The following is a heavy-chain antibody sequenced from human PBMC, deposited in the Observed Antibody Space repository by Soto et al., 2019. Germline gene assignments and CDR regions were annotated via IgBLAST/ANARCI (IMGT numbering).Heavy chain of an antibody. D-gene: IGHD6-13*01. Sequence: PGESLKISGKGSGYSFTSYWISWVRQMPGKGVEWMGRIDPSDSYTNYSPSFQGHVTISADKSISTAYLQWSSLKASDTAMYYCARHLSPYSSSFAAWGQGTLVTAPQ. J-gene: IGHJ5*02. V-gene: IGHV5-10-1*01. CDR3: ARHLSPYSSSFAA. CDR1: GYSFTSYW. CDR2: IDPSDSYT.